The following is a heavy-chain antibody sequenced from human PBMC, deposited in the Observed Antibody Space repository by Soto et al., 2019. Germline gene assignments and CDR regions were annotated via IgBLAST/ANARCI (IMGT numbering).Heavy chain of an antibody. D-gene: IGHD2-8*02. CDR2: ISAYNGNT. Sequence: ASVKVSCKASGYTFTSYGISWVRQAPGQGLEWMGWISAYNGNTNYAQKPQGRVTMTTDTSTSTAYMELRSLRSDDTAVYYCARGVMYAPSAWFDPWGQGTLVTVSS. J-gene: IGHJ5*02. CDR3: ARGVMYAPSAWFDP. CDR1: GYTFTSYG. V-gene: IGHV1-18*01.